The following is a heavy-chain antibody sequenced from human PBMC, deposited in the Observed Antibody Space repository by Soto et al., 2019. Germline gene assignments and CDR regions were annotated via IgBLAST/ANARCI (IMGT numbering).Heavy chain of an antibody. CDR3: ARDVTSSTYYYLSPGGFDP. CDR2: ISSSSSYI. D-gene: IGHD3-22*01. J-gene: IGHJ5*02. V-gene: IGHV3-21*01. CDR1: GFTFSSYS. Sequence: GGSLRLSCAASGFTFSSYSMNWVRQAPGKGLEWVSSISSSSSYIYYADSVKGRFTISRDNAKSSLYLQMNSPRAEDTAVYYCARDVTSSTYYYLSPGGFDPWGQGTLVTVSS.